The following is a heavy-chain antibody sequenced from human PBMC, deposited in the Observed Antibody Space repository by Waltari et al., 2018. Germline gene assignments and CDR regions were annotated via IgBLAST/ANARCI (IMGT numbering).Heavy chain of an antibody. J-gene: IGHJ4*02. V-gene: IGHV4-4*07. CDR2: IYSSGST. D-gene: IGHD1-26*01. CDR3: ARGWEPGRGYFDF. CDR1: GGSISNYY. Sequence: QVQLQESGPGLVKPSETLSLTCAVSGGSISNYYWSWIRQPAGKGLEWIGRIYSSGSTNVNSSLKGRATMSVGTSKNQVSLKLTAVTAADTAVYFCARGWEPGRGYFDFWGQGILVTVSS.